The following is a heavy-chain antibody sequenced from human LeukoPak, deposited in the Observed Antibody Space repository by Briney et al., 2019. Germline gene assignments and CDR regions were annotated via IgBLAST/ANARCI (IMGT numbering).Heavy chain of an antibody. CDR1: GFISSGNW. CDR3: ARFRLGFFYMDV. J-gene: IGHJ6*03. V-gene: IGHV3-7*01. CDR2: LKKDGSEK. Sequence: GGSLRLSSAASGFISSGNWMIWVRQGQGEGLKWVANLKKDGSEKYYMDSVTGRFTISRDNAKNSLLMQMNSLRAEDTAVYYCARFRLGFFYMDVWGKGTTVTVSS. D-gene: IGHD2-2*03.